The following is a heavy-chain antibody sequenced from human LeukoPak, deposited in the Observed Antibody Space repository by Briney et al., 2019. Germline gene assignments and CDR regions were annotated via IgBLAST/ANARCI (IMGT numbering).Heavy chain of an antibody. CDR2: IKQDGSEK. Sequence: GGSLRLSCAASGFTSSSYWMSWVRQAPGKGLEWVANIKQDGSEKHYVDSVKGRFTISRDNAKNSLYLQMNSLRAEDTAVYYCARDRGSSGWYEFDYWGQGTLVTVSS. D-gene: IGHD6-19*01. J-gene: IGHJ4*02. V-gene: IGHV3-7*01. CDR1: GFTSSSYW. CDR3: ARDRGSSGWYEFDY.